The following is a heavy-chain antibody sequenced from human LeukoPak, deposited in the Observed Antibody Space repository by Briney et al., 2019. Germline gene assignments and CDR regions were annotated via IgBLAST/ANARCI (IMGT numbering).Heavy chain of an antibody. CDR3: ARDLKYSSAPDVDKTFDP. CDR2: IIPIFDAT. Sequence: ASVKVSCKASGGTFSSYAFSWVRRAPGQGLEWMGGIIPIFDATNYAQKFQGRVTITTDESTSTAYMELSSLRSEDTAVYYCARDLKYSSAPDVDKTFDPWGQGTLVTVSS. CDR1: GGTFSSYA. D-gene: IGHD6-25*01. J-gene: IGHJ5*02. V-gene: IGHV1-69*05.